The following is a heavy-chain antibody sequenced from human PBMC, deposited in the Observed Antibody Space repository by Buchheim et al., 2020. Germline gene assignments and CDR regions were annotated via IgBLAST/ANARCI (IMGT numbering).Heavy chain of an antibody. J-gene: IGHJ4*02. Sequence: HVRLQESGPGLMKPSGTLSLTCAVSGDSISSNKWWSWVRQPPGKGLEWIGEIFHSGTTYYNPSLQSRVTFSGDKSKNQVSPNLTSVTAADTAVYYCARVPDYWGQGTL. V-gene: IGHV4-4*02. CDR1: GDSISSNKW. CDR2: IFHSGTT. D-gene: IGHD4/OR15-4a*01. CDR3: ARVPDY.